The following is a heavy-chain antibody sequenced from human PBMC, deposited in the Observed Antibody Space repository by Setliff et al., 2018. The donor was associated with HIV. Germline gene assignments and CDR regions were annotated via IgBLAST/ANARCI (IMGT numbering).Heavy chain of an antibody. D-gene: IGHD1-26*01. CDR3: ARALYGSDSLLDS. Sequence: LACTVSDDSFSSYAMHWVRQAPGKGLEWVSAISGSGGNTYYADSVKGRFTISRDNSKNTLYLQMDALRAEDTAVYYCARALYGSDSLLDSWGQGTLVTVSS. V-gene: IGHV3-23*01. CDR2: ISGSGGNT. CDR1: DDSFSSYA. J-gene: IGHJ4*02.